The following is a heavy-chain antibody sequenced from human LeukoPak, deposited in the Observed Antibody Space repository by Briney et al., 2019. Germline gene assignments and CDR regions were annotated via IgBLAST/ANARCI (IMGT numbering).Heavy chain of an antibody. Sequence: GASLRLSCAASGFIFSNYAMYWVRQAPGKGLEWVSAISGRSDNTYYADSVKGRFALSRDSSKNTLYLQMNSLRADDTAVYYCAKWGDYDVLTGYYVSDFWGQGTLVTVSS. D-gene: IGHD3-9*01. CDR2: ISGRSDNT. CDR3: AKWGDYDVLTGYYVSDF. CDR1: GFIFSNYA. J-gene: IGHJ4*02. V-gene: IGHV3-23*01.